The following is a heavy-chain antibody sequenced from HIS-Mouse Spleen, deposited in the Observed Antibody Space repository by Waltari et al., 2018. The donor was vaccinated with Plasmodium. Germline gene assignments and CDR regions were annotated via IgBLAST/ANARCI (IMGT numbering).Heavy chain of an antibody. CDR1: GFTFNSYA. D-gene: IGHD2-15*01. V-gene: IGHV3-30-3*01. J-gene: IGHJ4*02. Sequence: QVQLVESGGGVVQPGRSLRLSCAASGFTFNSYAMHWVRQAPGKGRELVAVITYDGSNKYYADSVKGRFTISRDNSKNTLYLQMNSLRAEDTAVYYCARDRRLAFDYWGQGTLVTVSS. CDR2: ITYDGSNK. CDR3: ARDRRLAFDY.